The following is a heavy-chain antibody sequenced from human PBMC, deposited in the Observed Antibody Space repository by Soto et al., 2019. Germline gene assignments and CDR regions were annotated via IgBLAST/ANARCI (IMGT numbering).Heavy chain of an antibody. V-gene: IGHV4-39*01. CDR2: IYYSGST. CDR3: ARRNYYGSGSFGNLAFDI. CDR1: GGSISSSSYY. D-gene: IGHD3-10*01. J-gene: IGHJ3*02. Sequence: QLQLQESGPGLVKPSETLSLTCTVSGGSISSSSYYWGWIRQPPGKGLEWIGSIYYSGSTYYNPSLKSRLTISVDTSKNQFSLKLSSVTAADTAVYYCARRNYYGSGSFGNLAFDIWGQGTMVTVSS.